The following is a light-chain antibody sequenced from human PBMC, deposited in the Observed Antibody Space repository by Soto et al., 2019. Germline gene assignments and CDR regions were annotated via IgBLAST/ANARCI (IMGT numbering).Light chain of an antibody. CDR3: SSYTSSSTYV. J-gene: IGLJ1*01. V-gene: IGLV2-18*02. Sequence: QSALTQPPSVSGSPGQSVTISCTGTSSDVGSYNRVSWFQQPPGTAPKLLIYEVSNRPSGVPDRISGSKSGNTASLTISGLQAEDEADYYCSSYTSSSTYVFGTGTKSPS. CDR1: SSDVGSYNR. CDR2: EVS.